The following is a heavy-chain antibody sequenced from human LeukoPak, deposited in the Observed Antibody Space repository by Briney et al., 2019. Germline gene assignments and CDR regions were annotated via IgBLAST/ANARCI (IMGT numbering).Heavy chain of an antibody. CDR3: TRVIVATKDY. V-gene: IGHV4-59*01. Sequence: SETLSLTCTVSGGSISSYYWSWIRQPPGKGLEWIGHIYGSGSTNYNPSLKSRVTLSVDTSKNQFSLKLSSVTAADTAVYYCTRVIVATKDYWGQGTLVTVSS. CDR2: IYGSGST. D-gene: IGHD5-12*01. J-gene: IGHJ4*02. CDR1: GGSISSYY.